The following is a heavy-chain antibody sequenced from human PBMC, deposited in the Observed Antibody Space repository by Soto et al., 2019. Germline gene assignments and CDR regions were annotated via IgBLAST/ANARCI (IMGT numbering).Heavy chain of an antibody. D-gene: IGHD5-18*01. Sequence: QVQLVQSGAEVKKPGSSVKLSCRASGGTFSTYTISWVRQAPGQGLEWMGRIIPIFGLANHAQKFQGRVTITADKSTDTAYMEMSSLRSEDTAVYYCAFDVNTGVVHFDRRGQGTLVTVSS. V-gene: IGHV1-69*02. J-gene: IGHJ4*02. CDR3: AFDVNTGVVHFDR. CDR1: GGTFSTYT. CDR2: IIPIFGLA.